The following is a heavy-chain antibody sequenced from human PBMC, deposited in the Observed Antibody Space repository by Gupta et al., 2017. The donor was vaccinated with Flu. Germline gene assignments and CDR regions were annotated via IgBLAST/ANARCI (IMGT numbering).Heavy chain of an antibody. CDR1: GLTISNTW. V-gene: IGHV3-15*01. CDR3: TTAEMGNYGDYEFF. J-gene: IGHJ4*02. D-gene: IGHD4-17*01. Sequence: EVQLVESGGGLVKPGGSLRLSCEVSGLTISNTWMTWVRQAPGKGLEWVGRSKSRSDGGTTDYAAPVKGRFIISRDDSKNTLNLQMNSLKPEDTAVYYCTTAEMGNYGDYEFFWGQGTLVTVSS. CDR2: SKSRSDGGTT.